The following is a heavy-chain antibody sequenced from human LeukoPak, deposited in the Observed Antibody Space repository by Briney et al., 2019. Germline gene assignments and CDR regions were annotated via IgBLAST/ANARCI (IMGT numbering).Heavy chain of an antibody. V-gene: IGHV3-74*01. CDR1: GFTFSSYW. D-gene: IGHD3-10*01. Sequence: GGSLRLSCAASGFTFSSYWMHWVRQTPGKGLVWVSRINPDGSSTNYADSVEGRFTITRDNGKNMVYLQMNSLRAEDTAVYYCARLVPTLDYWGQGILVTVSS. CDR2: INPDGSST. J-gene: IGHJ4*02. CDR3: ARLVPTLDY.